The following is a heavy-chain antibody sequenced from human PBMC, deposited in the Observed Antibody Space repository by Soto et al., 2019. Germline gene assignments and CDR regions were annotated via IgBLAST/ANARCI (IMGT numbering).Heavy chain of an antibody. D-gene: IGHD6-6*01. CDR3: ARGRAIAASYYYYYYMDV. J-gene: IGHJ6*03. CDR2: IYYSGST. V-gene: IGHV4-39*01. Sequence: SETLSLTCTVSGGSISSSSYYWGWIRQPPGKGLEWIGSIYYSGSTYYNPSLKSRVTISVDTSKNQFSLKLSSVTAADTAVYYCARGRAIAASYYYYYYMDVWGKGTAVT. CDR1: GGSISSSSYY.